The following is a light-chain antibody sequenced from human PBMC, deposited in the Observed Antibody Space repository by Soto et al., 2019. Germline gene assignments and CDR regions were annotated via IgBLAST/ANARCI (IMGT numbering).Light chain of an antibody. CDR1: QSVGRD. J-gene: IGKJ4*01. Sequence: EIVMTQSPGTLSVSPGERATLSCRASQSVGRDLAWYQQKPGQAPRLIIYGASTWATGIPASFSGSGSGAEFTLTISSLQSEDFAVYYCQQYNDWPFTFGGGTKVEIK. CDR3: QQYNDWPFT. V-gene: IGKV3-15*01. CDR2: GAS.